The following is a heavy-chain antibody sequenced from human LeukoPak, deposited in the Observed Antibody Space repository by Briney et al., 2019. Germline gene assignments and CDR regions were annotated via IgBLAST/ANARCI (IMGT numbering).Heavy chain of an antibody. CDR1: GYTLTELS. D-gene: IGHD2/OR15-2a*01. V-gene: IGHV1-24*01. CDR2: FDPEDGET. CDR3: ARDLGDFYENNWALDY. J-gene: IGHJ4*02. Sequence: ASVKVSCKVSGYTLTELSMHWVRQAPGKGLEWMGGFDPEDGETIYAQKFQGRVTMARDTSISTAYMELSSLRSDDTAVYYCARDLGDFYENNWALDYWGQGTLITVSS.